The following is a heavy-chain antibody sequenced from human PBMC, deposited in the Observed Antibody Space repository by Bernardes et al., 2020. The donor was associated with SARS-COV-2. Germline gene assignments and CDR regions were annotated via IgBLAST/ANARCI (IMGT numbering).Heavy chain of an antibody. CDR3: AKDRSGSYYNPGD. CDR1: GFTFSSYG. J-gene: IGHJ4*02. Sequence: GGSLRLSCAASGFTFSSYGMHWVRQAPGKGLEWVAVISYDGSNKYYADSVEGRFTISRDNSKNTLYLQMNSLRAEDTAVYYCAKDRSGSYYNPGDWGQGTLVTGSS. D-gene: IGHD3-10*01. V-gene: IGHV3-30*18. CDR2: ISYDGSNK.